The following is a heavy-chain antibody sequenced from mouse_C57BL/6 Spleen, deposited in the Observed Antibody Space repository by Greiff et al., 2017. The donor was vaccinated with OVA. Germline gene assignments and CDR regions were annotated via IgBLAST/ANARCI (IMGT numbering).Heavy chain of an antibody. D-gene: IGHD1-1*01. CDR3: ARDYGSSTWFAY. Sequence: QVQLKESGAELVRPGTSVKVSCKASGYAFTNYLIEWVKQRPGQGLEWIGVINPGSGGTNYNEKFKGKATLTADKSSSTAYMHLSSLTSEDSAVYFCARDYGSSTWFAYWGQGTLVTVSA. J-gene: IGHJ3*01. V-gene: IGHV1-54*01. CDR2: INPGSGGT. CDR1: GYAFTNYL.